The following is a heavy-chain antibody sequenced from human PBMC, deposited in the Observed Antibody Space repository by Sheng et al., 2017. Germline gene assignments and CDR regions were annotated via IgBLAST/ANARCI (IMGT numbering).Heavy chain of an antibody. D-gene: IGHD3-10*01. CDR1: GYTFTSYG. V-gene: IGHV1-18*01. J-gene: IGHJ4*02. Sequence: QVQLVQSGAEVKKPGASVKVSCKASGYTFTSYGISWVRQAPGQGLEWMGWISAYNGNTNYAQKLQGRVTMTTDTSTSTAYMELRSLRSDDTAVYYCARDLYPTPYGSGSYYCAYWGQGTLVTVSS. CDR2: ISAYNGNT. CDR3: ARDLYPTPYGSGSYYCAY.